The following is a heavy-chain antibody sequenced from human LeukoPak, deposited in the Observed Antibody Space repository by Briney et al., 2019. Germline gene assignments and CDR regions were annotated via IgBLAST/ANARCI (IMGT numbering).Heavy chain of an antibody. D-gene: IGHD5-12*01. V-gene: IGHV4-30-4*01. CDR3: ASLFPYRGYDRETDY. CDR2: IYYSGST. J-gene: IGHJ4*02. Sequence: SQTLSLTCTVSGGSISSGDYYWSWIRQPPGKGLEWIGYIYYSGSTYYNPSLKSRVTISVDTSKNQFSLKLSSVTAADTAVYYGASLFPYRGYDRETDYWGQGTLVTVSS. CDR1: GGSISSGDYY.